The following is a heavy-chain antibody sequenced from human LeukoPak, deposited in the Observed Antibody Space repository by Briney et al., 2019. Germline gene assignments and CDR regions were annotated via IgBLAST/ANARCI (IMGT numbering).Heavy chain of an antibody. Sequence: PSETLSLTCTVSGGSISSYYWSLIRQPPGKGLEWIGYIYYSGTTNYNPSLKSRVTISVDTSKNQLSLKLSSVTAADTAVYYCARGVYIAAAQYGYWGQGTLVTVSS. J-gene: IGHJ4*02. D-gene: IGHD6-13*01. CDR3: ARGVYIAAAQYGY. CDR1: GGSISSYY. V-gene: IGHV4-59*01. CDR2: IYYSGTT.